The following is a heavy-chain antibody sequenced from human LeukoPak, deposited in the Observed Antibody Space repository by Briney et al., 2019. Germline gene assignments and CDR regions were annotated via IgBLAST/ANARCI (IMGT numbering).Heavy chain of an antibody. CDR2: ISYTGST. J-gene: IGHJ4*02. Sequence: SETLSLTCSVSGDSIRSGTYSWGWIRQPPAKGLEWIGSISYTGSTYYNPSLKSRVTISVDTSKNQFPLKMSSVTAADTAVYYCARHAGGIAASGTRPFDYWGQGTLVTVSS. V-gene: IGHV4-39*01. CDR3: ARHAGGIAASGTRPFDY. CDR1: GDSIRSGTYS. D-gene: IGHD6-13*01.